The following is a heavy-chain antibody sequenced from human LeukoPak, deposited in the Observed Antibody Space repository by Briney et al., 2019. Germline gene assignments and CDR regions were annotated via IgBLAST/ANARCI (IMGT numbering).Heavy chain of an antibody. J-gene: IGHJ5*02. CDR2: ISGSGGST. V-gene: IGHV3-23*01. CDR1: GFTFSSYA. Sequence: TGRSLRLSCAASGFTFSSYAMSWVRQAPGKGLEWVSAISGSGGSTYYADSVKGRFTISRDNSKNTLYLQMNSLRAEDTAVYYCARGAAGGSGSYYQKNWFDPWGQGTLVTVSS. CDR3: ARGAAGGSGSYYQKNWFDP. D-gene: IGHD3-10*01.